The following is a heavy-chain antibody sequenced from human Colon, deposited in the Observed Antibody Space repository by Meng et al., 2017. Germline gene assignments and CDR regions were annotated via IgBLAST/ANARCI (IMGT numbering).Heavy chain of an antibody. D-gene: IGHD6-19*01. CDR2: IDLSGKT. Sequence: QGQWQGSGPGLVKHSGTLSLTCAVSGVSITSSYWWSWVRQAPGKGMVWMGQIDLSGKTDYNPYLKSRVTISLDKSMNQLFLEVYFVTAADTAIYCCARHLGWEFDYWGPGNLVTVSS. CDR3: ARHLGWEFDY. J-gene: IGHJ4*02. CDR1: GVSITSSYW. V-gene: IGHV4-4*01.